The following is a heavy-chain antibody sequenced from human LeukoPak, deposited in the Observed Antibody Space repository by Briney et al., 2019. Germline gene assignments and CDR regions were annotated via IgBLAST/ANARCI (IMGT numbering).Heavy chain of an antibody. CDR1: GGSISSSSYY. V-gene: IGHV4-39*01. Sequence: SETLSLTCTVSGGSISSSSYYWGWIRQPPGKGLEWIGSIYYSGSTYYNPSLKSRVTISVDTSKNQFSLKLSSVTAADTAVYYCARGPPRGVPDYWGQGTLVTVSS. J-gene: IGHJ4*02. CDR2: IYYSGST. CDR3: ARGPPRGVPDY. D-gene: IGHD3-10*01.